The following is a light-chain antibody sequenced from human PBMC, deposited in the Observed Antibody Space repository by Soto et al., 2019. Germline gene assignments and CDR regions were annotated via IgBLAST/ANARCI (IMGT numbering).Light chain of an antibody. CDR1: QSISSW. CDR3: QQYNSYWT. Sequence: DIQMTQSPSTLSASVGDRVTITCRASQSISSWLAWYQQKPGKAPKLLIYDASSLESGVPSRFSGGGSGTEFTLTISSLQPDDFATYYCQQYNSYWTFGQGTSGDIK. V-gene: IGKV1-5*01. J-gene: IGKJ1*01. CDR2: DAS.